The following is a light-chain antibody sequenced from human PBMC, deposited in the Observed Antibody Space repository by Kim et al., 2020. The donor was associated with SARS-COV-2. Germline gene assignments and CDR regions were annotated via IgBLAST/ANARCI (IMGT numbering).Light chain of an antibody. V-gene: IGKV3-20*01. Sequence: PPGERATPSCRASQSVSRNNLAWHQQKPGQAPRLLIYGASSRATGIPDRFSGSGSGTDFTLTISRLEPEDFAVYYCQQYGNSPRTFGQGTKVDIK. CDR2: GAS. CDR3: QQYGNSPRT. CDR1: QSVSRNN. J-gene: IGKJ1*01.